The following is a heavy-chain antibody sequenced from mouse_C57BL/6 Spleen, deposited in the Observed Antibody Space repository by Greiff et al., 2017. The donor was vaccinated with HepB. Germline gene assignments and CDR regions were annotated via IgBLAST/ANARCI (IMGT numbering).Heavy chain of an antibody. CDR2: IHPNSGST. CDR1: GYTFTSYW. CDR3: AREEYGKDAMDY. V-gene: IGHV1-64*01. D-gene: IGHD2-10*02. Sequence: VQLQQPGAELVKPGASVKLSCKASGYTFTSYWMHWVKQRPGQGLEWIGMIHPNSGSTNYNEKFKSKATLTVDKSSSTAYMQLSSLTSEDSAVYYCAREEYGKDAMDYWGQGTSVTVSS. J-gene: IGHJ4*01.